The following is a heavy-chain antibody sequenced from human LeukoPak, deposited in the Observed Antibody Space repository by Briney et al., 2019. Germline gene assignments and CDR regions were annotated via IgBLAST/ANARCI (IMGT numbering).Heavy chain of an antibody. V-gene: IGHV1-2*02. D-gene: IGHD6-13*01. Sequence: ALVKVSCKPSGYTFTGYYMHWVRQAPGQGLEWMGWINPNSGGTNYAQKFQGRVTMTRDTSISTAYVELSRLRSDDTAVYYCARDRANIAAAGTGDYWGQGTLVTVSS. CDR2: INPNSGGT. J-gene: IGHJ4*02. CDR3: ARDRANIAAAGTGDY. CDR1: GYTFTGYY.